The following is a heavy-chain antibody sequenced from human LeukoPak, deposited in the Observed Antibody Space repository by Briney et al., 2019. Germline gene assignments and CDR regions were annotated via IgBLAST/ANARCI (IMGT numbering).Heavy chain of an antibody. Sequence: PSETLSLTCTVSGGSISTSNYYWGWIRQPPGKGLEWIGNIFYSGSTYYSPSLKSRVTISLDTSRNQFSLKLSSVTAADTAVYYCARVGYYDSSVDYWGQGTLVTVSS. D-gene: IGHD3-22*01. CDR3: ARVGYYDSSVDY. CDR2: IFYSGST. CDR1: GGSISTSNYY. J-gene: IGHJ4*02. V-gene: IGHV4-39*01.